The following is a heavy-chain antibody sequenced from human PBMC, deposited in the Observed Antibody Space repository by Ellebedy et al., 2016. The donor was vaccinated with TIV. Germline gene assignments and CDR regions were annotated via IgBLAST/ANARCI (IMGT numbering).Heavy chain of an antibody. D-gene: IGHD4-17*01. Sequence: SETLSLTXTVSGGSISSYYWSWIRQPPGKGLEWIGYIYYSGSTNYNPSLKSRVTISVDTSKNQFSLKLSSVTAADTAVYYCARTYGDYAHGWFDPWGQGTLVTVSS. V-gene: IGHV4-59*01. CDR1: GGSISSYY. CDR3: ARTYGDYAHGWFDP. CDR2: IYYSGST. J-gene: IGHJ5*02.